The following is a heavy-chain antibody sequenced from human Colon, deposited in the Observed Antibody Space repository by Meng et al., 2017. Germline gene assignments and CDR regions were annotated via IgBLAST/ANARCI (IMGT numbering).Heavy chain of an antibody. J-gene: IGHJ4*02. CDR2: IDLGGSP. D-gene: IGHD4-17*01. Sequence: QGQVQGSGPGPVAPSGTLSLTCVVSGGSITSYNYWSWVRQPPDKALEWIGQIDLGGSPNYNPSLRSRVTMSLDISKNQLSLSLRSVAAADTAVYYCARHGGYHFDSWGQGALVTVSS. CDR3: ARHGGYHFDS. CDR1: GGSITSYNY. V-gene: IGHV4-4*02.